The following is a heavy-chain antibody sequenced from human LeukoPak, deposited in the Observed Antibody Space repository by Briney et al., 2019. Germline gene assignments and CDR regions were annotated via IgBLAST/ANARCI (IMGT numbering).Heavy chain of an antibody. CDR1: GVSVSNHY. V-gene: IGHV4-59*02. J-gene: IGHJ4*02. D-gene: IGHD6-19*01. CDR3: ARHSSGWHFDS. Sequence: SETLSLTCTVSGVSVSNHYWSWIRQPPGKGLEWIGWFYYSGGTYFNPSLGSRVTISADTSRNHLSLNLSSLTTADTAVYYCARHSSGWHFDSWGQGALVTVSS. CDR2: FYYSGGT.